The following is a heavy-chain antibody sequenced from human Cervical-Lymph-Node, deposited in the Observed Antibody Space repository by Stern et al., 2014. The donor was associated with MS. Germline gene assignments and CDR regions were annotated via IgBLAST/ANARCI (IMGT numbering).Heavy chain of an antibody. V-gene: IGHV4-59*01. CDR1: GGSISSYY. D-gene: IGHD3-22*01. CDR3: ARQNYYDSTGFFAY. CDR2: IYHSGST. J-gene: IGHJ4*02. Sequence: VHLVESGPGLVKPSETLSLTCTVSGGSISSYYWSWIRQSPGKGLEWIGYIYHSGSTKYNPSLKSRVTISVDTSKKQFSLKMSSVTAADTAVYYCARQNYYDSTGFFAYWGQGTLVTVSS.